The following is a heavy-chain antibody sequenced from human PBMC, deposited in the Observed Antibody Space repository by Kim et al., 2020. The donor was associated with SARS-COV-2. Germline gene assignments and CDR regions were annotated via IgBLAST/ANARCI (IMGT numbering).Heavy chain of an antibody. V-gene: IGHV1-18*01. Sequence: ASVKVSCKASGYTFTSYGISWVRQAPGQGLEWMGWTSAYNGNTNYAQKLQGRVTMTTDTSTSTAYMELRSLRSDDTAVYYCARDHFAGLFYYYYDMDVWGQGTTVTVSS. CDR2: TSAYNGNT. CDR1: GYTFTSYG. CDR3: ARDHFAGLFYYYYDMDV. J-gene: IGHJ6*02.